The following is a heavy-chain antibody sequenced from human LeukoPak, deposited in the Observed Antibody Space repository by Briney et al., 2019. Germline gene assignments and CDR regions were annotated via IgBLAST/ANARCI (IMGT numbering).Heavy chain of an antibody. CDR3: ARDSWNYLEYNWFDP. D-gene: IGHD1-7*01. V-gene: IGHV1-69*06. J-gene: IGHJ5*02. Sequence: GASVKVSCKASGGTFSSYAISWVRQAPGQGLEWMGGIIPIFGTANYAQKFQGRVTITADKSTSTAYMELSSLRSEDTAVYYCARDSWNYLEYNWFDPWGQGTLVTVSS. CDR1: GGTFSSYA. CDR2: IIPIFGTA.